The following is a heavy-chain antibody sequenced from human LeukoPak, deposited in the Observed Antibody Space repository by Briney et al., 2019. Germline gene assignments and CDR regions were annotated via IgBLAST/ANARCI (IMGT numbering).Heavy chain of an antibody. CDR2: ISGSGGST. CDR3: AKTISGWYYFDY. J-gene: IGHJ4*02. D-gene: IGHD6-19*01. CDR1: GFTFSSYA. Sequence: PGGPLRLSCAASGFTFSSYAMSWVRQAPGKGLEWVSAISGSGGSTYYADSVKGRFTISRDNSKNTLYLQMNSLRAEDTAVYYCAKTISGWYYFDYWGQGTLVTVSS. V-gene: IGHV3-23*01.